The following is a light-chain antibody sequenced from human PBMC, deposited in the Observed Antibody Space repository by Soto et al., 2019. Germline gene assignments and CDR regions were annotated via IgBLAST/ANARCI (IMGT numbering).Light chain of an antibody. V-gene: IGLV1-47*01. J-gene: IGLJ1*01. Sequence: QLVLTQPPSASGTPGQRVTISCSGGSSNIGTNYVYWYQQLPGTAPKLLIYRNNLRPSGVPDRFSASKSGTSASLAISGLRSEDEAYYFCAGWDDSLHGLLFGAGTKLTVL. CDR2: RNN. CDR1: SSNIGTNY. CDR3: AGWDDSLHGLL.